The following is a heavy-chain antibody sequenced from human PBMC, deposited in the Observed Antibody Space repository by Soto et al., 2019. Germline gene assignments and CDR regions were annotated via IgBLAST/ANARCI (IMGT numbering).Heavy chain of an antibody. Sequence: GGCMGLASAASGVTFCIYAMHGVRQDKGKGLEWVAVISYDGSNKYYADSVKGRFTISRDNSKNTLYLQMSSLRAEDMSVYYWATYEIVATINYFDYWGQGTLVTVSS. J-gene: IGHJ4*02. CDR3: ATYEIVATINYFDY. CDR1: GVTFCIYA. V-gene: IGHV3-30-3*01. CDR2: ISYDGSNK. D-gene: IGHD5-12*01.